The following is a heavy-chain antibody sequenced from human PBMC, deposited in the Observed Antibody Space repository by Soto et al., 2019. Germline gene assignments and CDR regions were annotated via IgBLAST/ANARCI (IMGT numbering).Heavy chain of an antibody. J-gene: IGHJ4*02. CDR1: GFTFSSYE. CDR3: ARDTSSGWDRTFDY. Sequence: GGSLRLSCAASGFTFSSYEMNWVRQAPGKGLEWVSYISSSGSTIYYADSVEGRFTISRDNAKNSLYLQMNSLRAEDTAVYYCARDTSSGWDRTFDYWGQGTLVTVSS. D-gene: IGHD6-19*01. CDR2: ISSSGSTI. V-gene: IGHV3-48*03.